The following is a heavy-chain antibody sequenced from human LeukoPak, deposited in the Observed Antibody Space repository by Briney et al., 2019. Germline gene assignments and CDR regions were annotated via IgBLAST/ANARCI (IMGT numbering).Heavy chain of an antibody. Sequence: PSETLSLTCTVSGGSISSYYWSWIRQPPGKGLEWIGYIYYSGSTNYNPSLKSRVTISVDTSKNQFSLKLTSVTAADTAVYYCARDRSSAVAGYHFDNWGQGTLVTVSS. CDR3: ARDRSSAVAGYHFDN. J-gene: IGHJ4*02. V-gene: IGHV4-59*12. D-gene: IGHD6-19*01. CDR2: IYYSGST. CDR1: GGSISSYY.